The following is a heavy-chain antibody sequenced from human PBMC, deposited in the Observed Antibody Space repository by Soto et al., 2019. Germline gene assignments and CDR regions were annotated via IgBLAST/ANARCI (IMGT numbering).Heavy chain of an antibody. CDR3: AKDSLRADYYDSSGPLPYYYYGMDV. CDR1: GFTFDDYA. J-gene: IGHJ6*02. D-gene: IGHD3-22*01. Sequence: LRLSCAASGFTFDDYAMHWVRQAPGKGLEWVSLISWDGGSTYYADSVKGRFTISRDNSKNSLYLQMNSLRAEDTALYYCAKDSLRADYYDSSGPLPYYYYGMDVWGQGTTVTVSS. CDR2: ISWDGGST. V-gene: IGHV3-43D*04.